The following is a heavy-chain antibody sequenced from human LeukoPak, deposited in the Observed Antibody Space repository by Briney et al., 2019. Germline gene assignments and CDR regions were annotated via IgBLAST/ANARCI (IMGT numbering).Heavy chain of an antibody. J-gene: IGHJ4*02. Sequence: GGSLRLSCAASGLTFSSYAMTWVRQAPGKGLEWLSYITSGGSTIYYADSVKGRFTISRDNAKNSLYLQMNSLRAGDTAVYYCARSSYFDYWGRGTLVAVSS. CDR2: ITSGGSTI. D-gene: IGHD1-26*01. V-gene: IGHV3-48*03. CDR3: ARSSYFDY. CDR1: GLTFSSYA.